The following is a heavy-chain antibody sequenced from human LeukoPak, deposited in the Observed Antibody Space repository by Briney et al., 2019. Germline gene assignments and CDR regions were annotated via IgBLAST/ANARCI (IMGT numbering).Heavy chain of an antibody. J-gene: IGHJ3*02. V-gene: IGHV3-23*01. Sequence: GGSLRLSCAASGFTFSSYAMCWVRQAPGKGLEWVSSISGNGGRTYYADSVKGRFTISRDNSKNTLYLQMNSLRAEDTAVYYCAISDSHDAFDIWGQGTMVTVSS. D-gene: IGHD2-21*02. CDR1: GFTFSSYA. CDR3: AISDSHDAFDI. CDR2: ISGNGGRT.